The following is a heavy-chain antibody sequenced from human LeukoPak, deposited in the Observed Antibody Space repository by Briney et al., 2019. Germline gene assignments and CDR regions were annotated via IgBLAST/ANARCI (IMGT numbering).Heavy chain of an antibody. V-gene: IGHV3-48*03. CDR1: GFTFSNYD. D-gene: IGHD7-27*01. Sequence: GGSLRLSCAASGFTFSNYDMHWVRQAPGKGLEWVSYISSSGSTIYYADSVKGRFTISRDNAKNSLYLQMNSLRAEDTAVYYCARGRLGFYFDYWGQGTLVTVSS. CDR2: ISSSGSTI. J-gene: IGHJ4*02. CDR3: ARGRLGFYFDY.